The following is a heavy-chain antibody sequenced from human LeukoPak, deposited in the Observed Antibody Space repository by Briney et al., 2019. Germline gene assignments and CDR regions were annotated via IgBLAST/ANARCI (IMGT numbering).Heavy chain of an antibody. Sequence: GASVKVSCKASGYTFTSYGISWVRQAPGQGLEWMGWISAYNGNTNYAQKFQGRVTMTRNTSISTAYMELSSPRSEDTAVYYCARAGGYCGRISCPYYFDYWGQGSLVAVSS. CDR2: ISAYNGNT. J-gene: IGHJ4*02. V-gene: IGHV1-18*01. CDR1: GYTFTSYG. D-gene: IGHD2-15*01. CDR3: ARAGGYCGRISCPYYFDY.